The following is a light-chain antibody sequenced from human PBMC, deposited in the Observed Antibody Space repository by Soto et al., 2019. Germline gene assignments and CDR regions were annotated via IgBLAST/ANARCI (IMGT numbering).Light chain of an antibody. V-gene: IGLV1-40*01. CDR2: GNS. CDR1: SSNIGAGYD. Sequence: QSVLTQPPSVSGAPGQRVTISCTGSSSNIGAGYDVHWYQQLPGTAPKLLIYGNSNRPSGVPDRFSGSKSGTSASLAITGLQAEDEAEHYGQSYDSSLSGAVFGGGTKLTV. CDR3: QSYDSSLSGAV. J-gene: IGLJ2*01.